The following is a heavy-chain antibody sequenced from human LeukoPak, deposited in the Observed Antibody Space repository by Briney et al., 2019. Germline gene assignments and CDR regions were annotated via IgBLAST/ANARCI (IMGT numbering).Heavy chain of an antibody. CDR1: GGSVSSYY. V-gene: IGHV4-59*08. Sequence: SETLSLTCSVSGGSVSSYYWSWIRQSPGKGLEWIGYIHNSGSTKYNPSLKSRVTISADTSKNQFSLKLSSVTAADTAVYYCARQADDSSSSLVYFDYWGQGTLVTVSS. CDR3: ARQADDSSSSLVYFDY. CDR2: IHNSGST. D-gene: IGHD6-6*01. J-gene: IGHJ4*02.